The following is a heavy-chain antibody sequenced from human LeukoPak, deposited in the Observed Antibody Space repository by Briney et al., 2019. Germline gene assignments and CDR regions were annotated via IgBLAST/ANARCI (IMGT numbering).Heavy chain of an antibody. J-gene: IGHJ4*02. Sequence: ASVKVSCKASGYTFTGYYMHWVRQAPGQGLEWMGRINPNSGGTNYAQKFQGGVTMTRDTSTSTAYMELSRLRSDDTAVYYCARVLTGYSSSWYYWGQGTLATVSS. CDR3: ARVLTGYSSSWYY. D-gene: IGHD6-13*01. CDR1: GYTFTGYY. CDR2: INPNSGGT. V-gene: IGHV1-2*06.